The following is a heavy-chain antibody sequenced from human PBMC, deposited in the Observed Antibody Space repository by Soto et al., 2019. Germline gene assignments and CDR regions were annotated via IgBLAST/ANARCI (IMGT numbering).Heavy chain of an antibody. CDR3: ARAFIVVVPAASPDAFDI. CDR1: GYTFTSYD. J-gene: IGHJ3*02. Sequence: ASVKVSCKASGYTFTSYDINWLRQATGQGLEWMGWMNPNSGNTGYAQKFQGRVTMTRNTSISTAYMELSRLRSDDTAVYYCARAFIVVVPAASPDAFDIWGQGTMVTVSS. D-gene: IGHD2-2*01. CDR2: MNPNSGNT. V-gene: IGHV1-8*01.